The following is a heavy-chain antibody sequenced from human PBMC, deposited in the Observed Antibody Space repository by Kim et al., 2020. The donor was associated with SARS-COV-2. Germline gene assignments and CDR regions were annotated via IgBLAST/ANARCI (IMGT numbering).Heavy chain of an antibody. CDR1: GFTFSSYA. J-gene: IGHJ6*02. Sequence: GSLRLSCAASGFTFSSYAMSWVRQAPGKGLEWVSAISGSGGSTYYADSVKGRFTISRDISKNTLYLQMNSLRAEDTAVYYCAKYCSGGSCNYLHYYGMDVWGQGTTVTGSS. CDR3: AKYCSGGSCNYLHYYGMDV. D-gene: IGHD2-15*01. V-gene: IGHV3-23*01. CDR2: ISGSGGST.